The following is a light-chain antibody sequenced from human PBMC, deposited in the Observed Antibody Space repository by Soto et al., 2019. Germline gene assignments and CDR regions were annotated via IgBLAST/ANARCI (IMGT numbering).Light chain of an antibody. V-gene: IGKV3-15*01. J-gene: IGKJ4*01. CDR3: QQYNNWPLF. CDR1: QSVSSN. Sequence: ELVMTQSPAILSVSPGERATLSCRASQSVSSNLAWYQQKPGQAPRLLIYAASARAAGIPARFSGSGSGTEFTLTISSLQSEDFAVYYCQQYNNWPLFFGGGTKVDIK. CDR2: AAS.